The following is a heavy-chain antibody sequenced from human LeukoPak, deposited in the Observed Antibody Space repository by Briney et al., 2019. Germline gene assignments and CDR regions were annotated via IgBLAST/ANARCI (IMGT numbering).Heavy chain of an antibody. Sequence: TSETLSLTCAVSGGSFSGSYWSWIRQPPGKGLEWVGEINDIGSAKYNPPPMSRVTTSLDTTTNKYSLKLSSVTAADTAVYDCARRGGLRFLEWLSTSLGYYYMDVWGKGTTVTVSS. V-gene: IGHV4-34*01. CDR3: ARRGGLRFLEWLSTSLGYYYMDV. D-gene: IGHD3-3*01. CDR2: INDIGSA. J-gene: IGHJ6*03. CDR1: GGSFSGSY.